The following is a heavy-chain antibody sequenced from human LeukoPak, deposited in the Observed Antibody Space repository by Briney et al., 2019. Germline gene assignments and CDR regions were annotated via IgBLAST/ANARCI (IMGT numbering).Heavy chain of an antibody. CDR2: INHSGST. J-gene: IGHJ3*02. V-gene: IGHV4-34*01. CDR3: ARRYYHYDSSGYYYFTSAFDI. CDR1: GGSFSGYY. Sequence: SETLSLTCAVYGGSFSGYYWSWIRQPPGKGLEWIGEINHSGSTNYNPSLKSRVTISVDTSKNQFSLKLSSVTAADTAVYYCARRYYHYDSSGYYYFTSAFDIWGQGTMVTVSS. D-gene: IGHD3-22*01.